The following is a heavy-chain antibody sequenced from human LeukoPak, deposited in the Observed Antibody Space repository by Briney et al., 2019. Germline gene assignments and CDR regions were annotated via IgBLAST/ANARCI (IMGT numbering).Heavy chain of an antibody. V-gene: IGHV1-69*13. CDR3: ARSRKGSYYGMDV. CDR1: GGTFSSYA. J-gene: IGHJ6*02. CDR2: IIPIFGTA. Sequence: SVKVSCKASGGTFSSYAISWVRQAPGQGLEWMGGIIPIFGTANYAQKFQGRVTITADESTSTAYMELSSLRSGDTAVYYCARSRKGSYYGMDVWGQGTTVTVSS.